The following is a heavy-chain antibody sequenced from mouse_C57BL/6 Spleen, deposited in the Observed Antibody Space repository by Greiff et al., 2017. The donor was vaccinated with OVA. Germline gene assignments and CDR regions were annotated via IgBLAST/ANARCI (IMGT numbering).Heavy chain of an antibody. D-gene: IGHD1-1*01. CDR1: GYTFTSYW. CDR2: IDPNSGGT. J-gene: IGHJ3*01. V-gene: IGHV1-62-3*01. Sequence: VQLQQPGAELVKPGASVKLSCKASGYTFTSYWMHWVKQRPGRGLEWIGRIDPNSGGTKYNEKFKGKATLTADKSSSTAYMELRSLTSEDSAVYFCAREYYGSSGAYWGQGTLVTVSA. CDR3: AREYYGSSGAY.